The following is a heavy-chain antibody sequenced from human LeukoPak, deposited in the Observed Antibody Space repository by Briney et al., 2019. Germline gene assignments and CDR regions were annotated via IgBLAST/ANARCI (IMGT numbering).Heavy chain of an antibody. D-gene: IGHD3-3*01. V-gene: IGHV3-30-3*01. CDR3: ARGAIFGVVIIYYGMDV. Sequence: PGRSLRLSCAASGFTFSSYAMHWVRQAPGKGLEWVAVISYDGNNKYYADSVKGRFTISRDNSKNTLYLQMNSVRAEDTAVYYCARGAIFGVVIIYYGMDVWGQGTTVTVSS. CDR2: ISYDGNNK. CDR1: GFTFSSYA. J-gene: IGHJ6*02.